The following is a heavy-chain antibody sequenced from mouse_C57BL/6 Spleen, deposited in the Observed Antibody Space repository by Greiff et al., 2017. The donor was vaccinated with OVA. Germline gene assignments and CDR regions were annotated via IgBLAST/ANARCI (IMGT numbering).Heavy chain of an antibody. CDR1: GFNIKDYY. Sequence: VQLQQSGAELVRPGASVKLSCTASGFNIKDYYMHWVKQRPEQGLEWIGRIDPEDGDTEYAPKFQGKATMTADTSSNTAYLQLSSLTSEDTAVDYCTTRGDGPWFAYWGQGTLVTVSA. J-gene: IGHJ3*01. CDR2: IDPEDGDT. CDR3: TTRGDGPWFAY. D-gene: IGHD2-3*01. V-gene: IGHV14-1*01.